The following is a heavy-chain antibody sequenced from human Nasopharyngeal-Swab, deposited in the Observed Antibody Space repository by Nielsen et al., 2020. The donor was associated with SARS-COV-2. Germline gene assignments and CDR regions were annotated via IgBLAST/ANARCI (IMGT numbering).Heavy chain of an antibody. J-gene: IGHJ4*02. CDR1: GFSFDSYI. D-gene: IGHD1-26*01. V-gene: IGHV3-21*01. Sequence: GESLKISCAASGFSFDSYIMNWVRQAPGKGLEWVSSITSTGAYIYYGGSVKGRFTISRDNSKNTLYLQMNSLRAEDTAVYYCARDLTLDSGELLWGEGTLVTVSS. CDR3: ARDLTLDSGELL. CDR2: ITSTGAYI.